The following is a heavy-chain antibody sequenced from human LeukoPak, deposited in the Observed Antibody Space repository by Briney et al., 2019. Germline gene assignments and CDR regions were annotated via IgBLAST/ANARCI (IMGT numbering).Heavy chain of an antibody. J-gene: IGHJ1*01. CDR1: GYTFTGYY. D-gene: IGHD4-17*01. Sequence: GASVKVSCKASGYTFTGYYMHWVRQAPGQGLEWMGWINPNSGGTNYAQKFQGRVTMTRDTSISTAYMELSRLRSDDTAVYYCAKDVRGGDHGDYTFQHWGQGTLVTVSS. CDR2: INPNSGGT. CDR3: AKDVRGGDHGDYTFQH. V-gene: IGHV1-2*02.